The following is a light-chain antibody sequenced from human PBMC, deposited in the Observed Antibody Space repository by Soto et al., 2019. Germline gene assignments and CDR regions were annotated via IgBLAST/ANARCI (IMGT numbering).Light chain of an antibody. Sequence: DIVLTQSPATLSLSPGERATLSCRASQSVSNYLAWYQQKPGQAPRLLIYDASNRAPGIPARFSGSGSGADFSLTISSLKPEDFAVYYSQQRKSRLTFGGGTKVEIK. J-gene: IGKJ4*01. CDR1: QSVSNY. CDR2: DAS. V-gene: IGKV3-11*01. CDR3: QQRKSRLT.